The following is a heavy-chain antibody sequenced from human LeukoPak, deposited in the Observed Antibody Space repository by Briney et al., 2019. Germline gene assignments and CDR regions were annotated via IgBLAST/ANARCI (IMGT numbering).Heavy chain of an antibody. CDR3: ARHTRPGCSGYENAFDI. D-gene: IGHD5-12*01. CDR2: FYDSGRT. V-gene: IGHV4-39*01. Sequence: KSSETLSLTCTVSGVSIRSRNYYWDWIRQPPGKGLECIVNFYDSGRTYYNPSLKSRVSISGDTSKNKCSLKLTSVTAADTAVYYCARHTRPGCSGYENAFDIWGQGTMVTVSS. J-gene: IGHJ3*02. CDR1: GVSIRSRNYY.